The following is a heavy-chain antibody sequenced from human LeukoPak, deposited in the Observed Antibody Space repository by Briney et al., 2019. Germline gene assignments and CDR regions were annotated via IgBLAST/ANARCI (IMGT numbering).Heavy chain of an antibody. V-gene: IGHV4-59*01. D-gene: IGHD4-17*01. J-gene: IGHJ6*02. CDR1: GGSISSYY. CDR2: IYYSGST. Sequence: SETLSLTYTVSGGSISSYYWSWIRQPPGKGLEWIGYIYYSGSTNYNPSLKSRVTISVDTSKNQFSLKLSSVTAADTAVYYCARGGWDYAFGMDVWGQGTTVTVSS. CDR3: ARGGWDYAFGMDV.